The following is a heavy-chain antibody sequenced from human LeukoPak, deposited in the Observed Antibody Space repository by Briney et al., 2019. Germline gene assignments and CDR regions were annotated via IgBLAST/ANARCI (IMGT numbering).Heavy chain of an antibody. CDR2: ISGSGGST. D-gene: IGHD6-19*01. Sequence: GGSLRLSCAASGFTFSSYAMSWVRQAPGKGLDSVSAISGSGGSTYYADSVKGRFTISRDNSKNTLYLQMNSLRAEDTAVYYCANEGLDIAVAGHFDYWGQGTLVTVSS. CDR3: ANEGLDIAVAGHFDY. V-gene: IGHV3-23*01. J-gene: IGHJ4*02. CDR1: GFTFSSYA.